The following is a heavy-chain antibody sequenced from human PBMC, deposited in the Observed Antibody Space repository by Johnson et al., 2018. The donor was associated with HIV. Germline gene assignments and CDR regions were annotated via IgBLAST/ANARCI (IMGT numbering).Heavy chain of an antibody. Sequence: VQLVESGGGLVQPGGSLRLSCAASGFTVSSNYMTWVRQAPGKGLEWVSVIYSGGSTYYADSVKGRFIISRDNSKKILLLQRNSLRVDDTAMYYCARGHHDSGYPLEAFDIWGQGTMVSVSS. CDR1: GFTVSSNY. J-gene: IGHJ3*02. CDR2: IYSGGST. CDR3: ARGHHDSGYPLEAFDI. V-gene: IGHV3-66*01. D-gene: IGHD3-22*01.